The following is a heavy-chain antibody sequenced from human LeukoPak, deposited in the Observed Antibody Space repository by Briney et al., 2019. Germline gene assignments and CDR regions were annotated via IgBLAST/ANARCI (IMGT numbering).Heavy chain of an antibody. CDR2: MYNSGST. CDR1: GGSISGSY. D-gene: IGHD4-17*01. Sequence: SETLSLTCTVSGGSISGSYWGWIRQPPGKGLEWIAYMYNSGSTNYNPSLKSRVTISIDASKNQFSLKLSSLTAADTAIYYCARGIESYGDYGYWGQGILVTVSS. V-gene: IGHV4-59*01. J-gene: IGHJ4*02. CDR3: ARGIESYGDYGY.